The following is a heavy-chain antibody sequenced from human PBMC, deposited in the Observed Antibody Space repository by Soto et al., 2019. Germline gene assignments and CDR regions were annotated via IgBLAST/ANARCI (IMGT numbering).Heavy chain of an antibody. CDR3: AKDPATYGDYHYYYYGMDV. Sequence: PGGSLRLSCAASGLTFSSYGMHWVRQAPGKGLEWVAVISYDGSNKYYADSVKGRFTISRDNSKNTLYLQMNSLRAEDTAVYYCAKDPATYGDYHYYYYGMDVWGQGTTVTVSS. CDR2: ISYDGSNK. J-gene: IGHJ6*02. D-gene: IGHD4-17*01. V-gene: IGHV3-30*18. CDR1: GLTFSSYG.